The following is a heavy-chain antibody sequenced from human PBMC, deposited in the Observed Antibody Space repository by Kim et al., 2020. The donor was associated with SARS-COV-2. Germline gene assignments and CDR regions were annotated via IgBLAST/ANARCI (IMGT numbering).Heavy chain of an antibody. Sequence: FQGRVTITADESTSTAYMELSSLRSEDTAVYYCARKLPGRATLNYYGMDVWGQGTTVTVSS. V-gene: IGHV1-69*01. D-gene: IGHD1-26*01. J-gene: IGHJ6*02. CDR3: ARKLPGRATLNYYGMDV.